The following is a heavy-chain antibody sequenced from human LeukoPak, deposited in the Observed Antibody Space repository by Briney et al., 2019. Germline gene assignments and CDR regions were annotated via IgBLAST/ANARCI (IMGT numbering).Heavy chain of an antibody. CDR1: GYTFSDYD. Sequence: ASVKVSCKASGYTFSDYDINWVRQATGQGLEWMGWINPNSGNAGCAQKFQGRVTMTRNTSISTAYMELSSLRSEDTAVYYCARALAWGGSSYSYYYMDVWDKGTTVTVSS. J-gene: IGHJ6*03. V-gene: IGHV1-8*01. D-gene: IGHD1-26*01. CDR3: ARALAWGGSSYSYYYMDV. CDR2: INPNSGNA.